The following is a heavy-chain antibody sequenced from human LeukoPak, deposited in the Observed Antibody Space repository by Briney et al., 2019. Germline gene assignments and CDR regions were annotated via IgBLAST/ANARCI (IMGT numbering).Heavy chain of an antibody. J-gene: IGHJ5*02. CDR2: ISWDGGST. CDR1: GFTFDDYA. Sequence: PGGSLRLSCAASGFTFDDYAMHWVRQAPGKGLEWVSLISWDGGSTYYADSVKGRFTISGDNSKNSLYLQMNSLRAEDTALYYCAKEAHYVHGSGSYWKWFDPWGQGTLVTVSS. CDR3: AKEAHYVHGSGSYWKWFDP. D-gene: IGHD3-10*01. V-gene: IGHV3-43D*04.